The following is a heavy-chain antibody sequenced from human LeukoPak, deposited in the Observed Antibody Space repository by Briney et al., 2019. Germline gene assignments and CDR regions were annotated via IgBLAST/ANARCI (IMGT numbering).Heavy chain of an antibody. V-gene: IGHV3-30-3*02. CDR2: ISYDGSNK. J-gene: IGHJ3*02. CDR3: AKPIAGSPELNAFDI. CDR1: GFTFSSYA. Sequence: GGSLRLSCAASGFTFSSYAMHWVRQAPGKGLEWVAVISYDGSNKYYADSVKGRFTISRDNSKNTLYLEMNSLRAEDTAVYYCAKPIAGSPELNAFDIWGQGTMVTVSS. D-gene: IGHD3-10*01.